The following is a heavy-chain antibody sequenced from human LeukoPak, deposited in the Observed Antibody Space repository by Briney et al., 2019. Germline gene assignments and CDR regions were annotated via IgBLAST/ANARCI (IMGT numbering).Heavy chain of an antibody. V-gene: IGHV4-61*02. CDR3: ARDDRSVYYYMDV. Sequence: SETLSLTCTVSGGSVNSGRYYWSWIRQPAGKGLEWIGRIYTSGSTNYNPSLKSRVTISVDTSKNQFSLKLSSVTAADTAVYYCARDDRSVYYYMDVWGKGTTVTVSS. CDR1: GGSVNSGRYY. CDR2: IYTSGST. J-gene: IGHJ6*03.